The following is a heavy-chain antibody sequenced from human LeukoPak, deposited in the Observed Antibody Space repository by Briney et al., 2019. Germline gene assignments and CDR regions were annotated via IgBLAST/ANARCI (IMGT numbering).Heavy chain of an antibody. CDR1: GFTFSSYE. J-gene: IGHJ4*02. CDR3: ARGRFYGSGTPYTDY. D-gene: IGHD3-10*01. V-gene: IGHV3-48*03. CDR2: ISSSGSTI. Sequence: PGGSLRLSCAASGFTFSSYEMNWVRQAPGKGLEWVSYISSSGSTIYYADSVKGRFTISRDNAKNTLYLQMNSLRAEDTAVYYCARGRFYGSGTPYTDYWGQGTLVTVSS.